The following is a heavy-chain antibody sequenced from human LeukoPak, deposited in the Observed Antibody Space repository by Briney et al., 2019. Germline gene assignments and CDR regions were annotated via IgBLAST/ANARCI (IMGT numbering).Heavy chain of an antibody. J-gene: IGHJ6*03. CDR3: AKDRCSNGVGCYYYYMDV. V-gene: IGHV3-23*01. CDR2: ISSSGHST. CDR1: GFTFSTYG. D-gene: IGHD2-8*01. Sequence: GGSLRLSCAASGFTFSTYGMNWVRQAPGKGLEWVSAISSSGHSTWYADSVKGRFSISRDSSKNILYLQMNSLRAEDTAVYYCAKDRCSNGVGCYYYYMDVWGKGTTVTISS.